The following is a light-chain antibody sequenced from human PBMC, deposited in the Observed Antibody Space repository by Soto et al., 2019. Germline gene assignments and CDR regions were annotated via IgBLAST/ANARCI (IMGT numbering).Light chain of an antibody. Sequence: EIVLTQSPDTLSLSPGERATLSCRASKSISTYLVWYQQKPGQAPRLLIDNASQRATGIPVRFSGSGSGTDFTLTISSLAPEDFAVYYCQQRHNWPRTFGQGTRVEI. CDR2: NAS. J-gene: IGKJ1*01. CDR1: KSISTY. V-gene: IGKV3-11*01. CDR3: QQRHNWPRT.